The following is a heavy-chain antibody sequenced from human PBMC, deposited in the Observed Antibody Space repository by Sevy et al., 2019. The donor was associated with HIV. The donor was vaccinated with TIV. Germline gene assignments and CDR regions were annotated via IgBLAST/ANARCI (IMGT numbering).Heavy chain of an antibody. J-gene: IGHJ4*02. Sequence: SETLSLTCTVSGGSISSYYWSWIRQPSGKGLEWIGRIYTSGNTHYNPSLKSRVTMSVDTSKNQFSLNLSYVTAADTAVYYCAGAAIDTGDFEYWGQGTLATVSS. D-gene: IGHD6-13*01. CDR3: AGAAIDTGDFEY. CDR1: GGSISSYY. V-gene: IGHV4-4*07. CDR2: IYTSGNT.